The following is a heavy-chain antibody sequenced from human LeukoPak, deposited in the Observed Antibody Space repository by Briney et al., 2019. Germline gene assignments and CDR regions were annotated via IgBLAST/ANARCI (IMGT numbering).Heavy chain of an antibody. CDR3: AGGGGYYYDSSGQFDY. CDR2: IIPIFGTA. D-gene: IGHD3-22*01. V-gene: IGHV1-69*05. CDR1: GGTFSSYA. Sequence: SVKVSCKASGGTFSSYAISWVRQAPGQGLEWMGGIIPIFGTATYAQKFQGRVTITTDESTSTAYMELSSLRSEDTAVYYCAGGGGYYYDSSGQFDYWGQGTLVTVSS. J-gene: IGHJ4*02.